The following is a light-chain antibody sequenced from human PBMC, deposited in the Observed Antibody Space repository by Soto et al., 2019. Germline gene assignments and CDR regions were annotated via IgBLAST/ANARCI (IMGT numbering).Light chain of an antibody. Sequence: QSVLTQPPSASGTPGRGVTISCSGSTSNIGSNYVYWYQQLPGTAPKLLIYRNNQRPSGVPDRFSGSKSGTSASLAIGGLRSDDEADYFCATWDDSLNGFYVFGTGTKVTVL. CDR3: ATWDDSLNGFYV. CDR1: TSNIGSNY. J-gene: IGLJ1*01. CDR2: RNN. V-gene: IGLV1-47*01.